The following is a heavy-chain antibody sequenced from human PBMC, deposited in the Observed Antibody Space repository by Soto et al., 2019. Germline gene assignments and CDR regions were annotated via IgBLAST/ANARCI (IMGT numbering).Heavy chain of an antibody. Sequence: PGGSLRLSCAPSGFTFSSYAMSWVRQAPGKGLEWVSAISGSGGSTYYADSVKSRFTISRDNSKNTLYLQMNSLRAEDTAVYYCAKPHYYYDSSGYCFDYWGQGTLVTVSS. CDR3: AKPHYYYDSSGYCFDY. CDR2: ISGSGGST. J-gene: IGHJ4*02. CDR1: GFTFSSYA. V-gene: IGHV3-23*01. D-gene: IGHD3-22*01.